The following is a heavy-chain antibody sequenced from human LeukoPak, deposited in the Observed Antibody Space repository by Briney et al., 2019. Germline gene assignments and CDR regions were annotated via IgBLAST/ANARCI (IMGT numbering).Heavy chain of an antibody. D-gene: IGHD2-8*01. CDR3: VRGVPGVYFYYYMDV. CDR1: GYSFTSYA. J-gene: IGHJ6*03. CDR2: IYGDNGGT. V-gene: IGHV1-3*03. Sequence: GASVTVSCKASGYSFTSYAMNWVRQAPGQRLEWMGWIYGDNGGTKYSQEFQGRVTITRDTSASTAYMELSSLRPEDMAVYYCVRGVPGVYFYYYMDVWGKGTTVTVSS.